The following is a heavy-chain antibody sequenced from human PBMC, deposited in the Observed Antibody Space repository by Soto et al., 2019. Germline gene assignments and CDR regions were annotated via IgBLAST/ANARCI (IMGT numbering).Heavy chain of an antibody. Sequence: EVQLVESGGGLVQPGGSLRLSCAASGFTLSDHYIDWVRQAPGRGLEWVGRSRDKPSGYTTQYAASVRGRFTTSREDSKNSVYLQMNSLKSEDTAVYYCVRARYFTDSGGYTRCFDFWGQGTLVTVSS. V-gene: IGHV3-72*01. CDR2: SRDKPSGYTT. D-gene: IGHD3-22*01. CDR1: GFTLSDHY. CDR3: VRARYFTDSGGYTRCFDF. J-gene: IGHJ4*02.